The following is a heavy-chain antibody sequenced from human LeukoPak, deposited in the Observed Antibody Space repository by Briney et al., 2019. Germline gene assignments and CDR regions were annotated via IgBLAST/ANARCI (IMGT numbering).Heavy chain of an antibody. Sequence: GGSLRLSCAASGFTFSSYGMSWVRQAPGKGLEWVSAISGSGGSTYYADSVKGRFTISRDNSKNTLYLQMNSLRAEDTAVYYCARAPNWKGNNWFDPWGQGTLVTVSS. CDR3: ARAPNWKGNNWFDP. V-gene: IGHV3-23*01. D-gene: IGHD1-20*01. J-gene: IGHJ5*02. CDR1: GFTFSSYG. CDR2: ISGSGGST.